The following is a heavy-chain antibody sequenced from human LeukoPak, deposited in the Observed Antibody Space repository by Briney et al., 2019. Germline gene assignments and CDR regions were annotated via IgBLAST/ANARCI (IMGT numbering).Heavy chain of an antibody. J-gene: IGHJ3*02. CDR3: VKSNSRYQPWTLDI. D-gene: IGHD2-2*01. Sequence: PSETLSLTYAVYGGSFSGYYWSWIRQPPGKGLEWIGEINHSGSTNYNPSLKSRVTISVDTSNNQLSLKVNSVTAADTAMYYCVKSNSRYQPWTLDIWGRGTMVTVSS. CDR2: INHSGST. V-gene: IGHV4-34*01. CDR1: GGSFSGYY.